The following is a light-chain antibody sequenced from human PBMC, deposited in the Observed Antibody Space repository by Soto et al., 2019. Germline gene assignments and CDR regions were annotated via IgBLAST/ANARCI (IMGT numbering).Light chain of an antibody. CDR2: GNS. V-gene: IGLV1-40*01. Sequence: QSVLTQPPSVSGAPGQRVTISCTGSSSNIGAGYDVHWYQQLPGTAPKLPINGNSNRPSGVPDRFSGSKSGTSASLAITGLQAEDEADYYCQSYDSSLSVVFGGGTKLTVL. CDR1: SSNIGAGYD. J-gene: IGLJ2*01. CDR3: QSYDSSLSVV.